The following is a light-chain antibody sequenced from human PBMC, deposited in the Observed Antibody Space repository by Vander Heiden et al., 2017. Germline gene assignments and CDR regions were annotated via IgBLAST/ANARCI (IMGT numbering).Light chain of an antibody. CDR1: SRDVGGYNY. V-gene: IGLV2-11*01. J-gene: IGLJ1*01. CDR2: DVS. Sequence: QSALTQPRSVSGSPGQSVTIYCPGTSRDVGGYNYVSWYQQHPGNTRILIVYDVSKRPSGVPDLFSASKSGTTTSPTISGRQAEDEAEYYCASDASSDVFVFGTGTKRTVL. CDR3: ASDASSDVFV.